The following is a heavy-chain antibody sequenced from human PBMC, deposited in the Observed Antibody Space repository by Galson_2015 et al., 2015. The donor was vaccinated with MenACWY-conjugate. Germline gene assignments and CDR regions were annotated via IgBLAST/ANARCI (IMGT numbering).Heavy chain of an antibody. Sequence: SLRLSCAASGFNFDDYAMGWVRQVSGKGLEWVAGINFNGGSTDYADSVKGRFTISRDNAKNSLYLQLNSLRAEGTALYYCARGMVSFGGTIVAFYFDSWGQGTLVTVSS. CDR2: INFNGGST. V-gene: IGHV3-20*04. CDR1: GFNFDDYA. D-gene: IGHD3-16*02. CDR3: ARGMVSFGGTIVAFYFDS. J-gene: IGHJ4*02.